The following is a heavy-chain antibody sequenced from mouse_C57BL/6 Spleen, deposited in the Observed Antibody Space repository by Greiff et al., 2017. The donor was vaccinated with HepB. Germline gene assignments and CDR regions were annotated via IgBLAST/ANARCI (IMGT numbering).Heavy chain of an antibody. V-gene: IGHV1-52*01. J-gene: IGHJ2*01. CDR3: ASRGDYYGSSPYFDY. D-gene: IGHD1-1*01. Sequence: VQLQQPGAELVRPGSSVKLSCKASGYTFTSYWMHWVKQRPIQGLEWIGNIDPSDSETHYNQKFKDKATLTVDKSSSTAYMQLSSLTSEDSAVYYCASRGDYYGSSPYFDYWGQGTTLTVSS. CDR1: GYTFTSYW. CDR2: IDPSDSET.